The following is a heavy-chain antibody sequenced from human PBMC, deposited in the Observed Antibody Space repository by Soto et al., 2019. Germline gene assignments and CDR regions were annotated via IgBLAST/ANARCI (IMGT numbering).Heavy chain of an antibody. CDR1: GFTFSSYE. CDR2: IRSSGSTI. D-gene: IGHD4-4*01. J-gene: IGHJ6*02. V-gene: IGHV3-48*03. Sequence: PGGSLRLSCAASGFTFSSYEMNWVRQAPGKGLERVSYIRSSGSTIYYADSVKGRFTISRDNAKNSLHLQMNSLRAEDTAVYYCAGTKAHDYSMVDVWGQGTTVTFSS. CDR3: AGTKAHDYSMVDV.